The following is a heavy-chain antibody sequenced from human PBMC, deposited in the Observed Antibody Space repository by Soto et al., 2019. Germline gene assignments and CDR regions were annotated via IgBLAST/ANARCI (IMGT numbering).Heavy chain of an antibody. V-gene: IGHV3-9*01. CDR1: GFTFDDYA. Sequence: EVQLVESGGGLVQPGRSLRLSCAGSGFTFDDYAIHWVRQAPGKGLEWVSGISWNGDATGYADSVKGRFTISRDNAKNSRYLQRNSWRTEDTAMYYCANLPLYGSGFDCWGQGTLVTVSS. CDR2: ISWNGDAT. D-gene: IGHD3-10*01. CDR3: ANLPLYGSGFDC. J-gene: IGHJ4*02.